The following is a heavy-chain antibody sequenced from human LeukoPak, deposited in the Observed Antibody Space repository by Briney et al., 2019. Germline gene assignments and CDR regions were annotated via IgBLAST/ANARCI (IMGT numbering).Heavy chain of an antibody. Sequence: GGSLRLSCAASGFTFSSYSMNWVRQAPGKGLEWVSYISSSSSYIYYADSVKGRFTISRDNAKNSLYLQMNSMRAEDTAVYYCARRSSGWHPRENGFMDVWGKGTTVTVSS. V-gene: IGHV3-21*01. CDR3: ARRSSGWHPRENGFMDV. D-gene: IGHD6-19*01. CDR2: ISSSSSYI. CDR1: GFTFSSYS. J-gene: IGHJ6*03.